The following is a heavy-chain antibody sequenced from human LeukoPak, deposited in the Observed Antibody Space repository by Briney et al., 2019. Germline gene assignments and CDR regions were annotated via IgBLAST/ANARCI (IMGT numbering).Heavy chain of an antibody. D-gene: IGHD3-22*01. CDR1: GYTFTSYD. Sequence: ASVKVSCKASGYTFTSYDINWVRQATGQGLEWMGWMNPNSGNTGYAQKFQGRVTMTRNTSISTAYMELSSLRSEDTAVYYCARGLTYYYDSSGYYPADYWGQGTLVTVSS. V-gene: IGHV1-8*01. CDR2: MNPNSGNT. J-gene: IGHJ4*02. CDR3: ARGLTYYYDSSGYYPADY.